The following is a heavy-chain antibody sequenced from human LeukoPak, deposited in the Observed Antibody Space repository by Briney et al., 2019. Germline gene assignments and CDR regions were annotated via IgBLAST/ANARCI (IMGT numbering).Heavy chain of an antibody. CDR2: IRYDGSNK. CDR1: GFTFSSYG. V-gene: IGHV3-30*02. Sequence: GGSLRLSCAASGFTFSSYGMHWVRQAPGKGLEWVAFIRYDGSNKYYADSVKGRFTISRDNSKNTLYLQMNSLKTEDTAVYYCTAAKNYYDSSGYYIVSDAFDIWGQGTMVTVSS. J-gene: IGHJ3*02. CDR3: TAAKNYYDSSGYYIVSDAFDI. D-gene: IGHD3-22*01.